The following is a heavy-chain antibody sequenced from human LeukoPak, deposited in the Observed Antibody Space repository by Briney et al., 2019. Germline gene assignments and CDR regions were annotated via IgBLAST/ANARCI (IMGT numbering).Heavy chain of an antibody. CDR3: ARDPWGTEENWNYGWFDP. J-gene: IGHJ5*02. V-gene: IGHV3-20*04. Sequence: GGSLRLSCAASGFTFDDYGMSWGRQAPGKGLEWVSGINWNGGSTGYADSVKGRFTISRDNAKNSLYLQMNSLRAEDTALYYCARDPWGTEENWNYGWFDPWGQGTLVTVSS. CDR2: INWNGGST. D-gene: IGHD1-7*01. CDR1: GFTFDDYG.